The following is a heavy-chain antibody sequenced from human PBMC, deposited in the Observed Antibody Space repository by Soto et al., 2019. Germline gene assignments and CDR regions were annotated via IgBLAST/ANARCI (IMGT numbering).Heavy chain of an antibody. CDR1: GFSFSNDW. J-gene: IGHJ4*02. CDR3: ARDILEV. CDR2: IKHDGSEE. V-gene: IGHV3-7*01. D-gene: IGHD3-3*01. Sequence: EVQTVESGGGLVQPGGSLRLSCETSGFSFSNDWMTWVRQAPGKGLEWVANIKHDGSEEYYVDSVKGRFTISRDNAKNSLHLQMNNLRADDTAIYYCARDILEVGGQGTLVTVSS.